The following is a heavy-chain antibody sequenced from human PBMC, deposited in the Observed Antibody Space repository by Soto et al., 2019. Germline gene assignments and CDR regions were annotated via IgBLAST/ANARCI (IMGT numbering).Heavy chain of an antibody. CDR2: IYYSGST. D-gene: IGHD3-22*01. V-gene: IGHV4-39*07. CDR1: GGSISSSSYY. Sequence: PSETLSLTCAVSGGSISSSSYYWGWIRQPPGKGLEWIGSIYYSGSTYYNPSLKSRVTISVDTSKNQFSLKLSSVTAADTAVFYCASIPAYYYDSSGYYGYWGQGTLVTVSS. J-gene: IGHJ4*02. CDR3: ASIPAYYYDSSGYYGY.